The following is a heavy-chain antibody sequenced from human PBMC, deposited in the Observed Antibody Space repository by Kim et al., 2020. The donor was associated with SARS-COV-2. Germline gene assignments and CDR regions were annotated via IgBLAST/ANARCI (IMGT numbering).Heavy chain of an antibody. CDR2: IYPGDSDT. CDR1: GYSFTSYW. CDR3: ARHRSRITIFETPDY. J-gene: IGHJ4*02. Sequence: GESLKISCKGSGYSFTSYWIGWVRQMPGKGLEWMGIIYPGDSDTRYSPSFQGQVTISADKSISTAYLQWSSLKASDTAMYYCARHRSRITIFETPDYWGQGTLVTVSS. D-gene: IGHD3-3*01. V-gene: IGHV5-51*01.